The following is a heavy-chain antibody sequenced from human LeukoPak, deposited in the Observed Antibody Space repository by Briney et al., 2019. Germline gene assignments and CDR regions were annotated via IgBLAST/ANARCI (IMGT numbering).Heavy chain of an antibody. CDR3: ASDY. CDR2: IYSDGST. J-gene: IGHJ4*02. CDR1: GFTFSSYA. Sequence: PGGSLRLSCAASGFTFSSYAMHWVRQAPGKGLEWVSFIYSDGSTYYADSVKGRFTISRDNSKNTLYLQMNSLRAEDTAIYYCASDYWGQGTLVTVSS. V-gene: IGHV3-66*01.